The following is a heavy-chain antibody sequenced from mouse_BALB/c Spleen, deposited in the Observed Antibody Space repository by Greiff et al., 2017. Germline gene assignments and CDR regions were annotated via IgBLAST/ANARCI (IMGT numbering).Heavy chain of an antibody. CDR3: ARCLHNYRS. CDR1: GYTFTSYW. Sequence: VPLQQSGAELAKPGASVKMSCQASGYTFTSYWMHWVKQRPGQGLEWIGYINPSTGYTEYNQKFKDKATLTADKSSSTAYMQLSSLTSEDSAVYDGARCLHNYRSWRQGATPPVS. D-gene: IGHD1-2*01. CDR2: INPSTGYT. V-gene: IGHV1-7*01. J-gene: IGHJ2*01.